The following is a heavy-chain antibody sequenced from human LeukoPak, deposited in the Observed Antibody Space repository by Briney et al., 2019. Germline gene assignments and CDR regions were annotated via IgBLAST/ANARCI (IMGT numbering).Heavy chain of an antibody. Sequence: GGSLRLSCAASGFTFSSYAMHWVRQAPGKGLEWVAVISYDGSNKYYADSVKGRFTISRDNSKNTLYLQMNSLRAEDTAVYYCARAGYSSGWYNWFDPWGQGTLVTVSS. CDR2: ISYDGSNK. D-gene: IGHD6-19*01. V-gene: IGHV3-30*04. J-gene: IGHJ5*02. CDR1: GFTFSSYA. CDR3: ARAGYSSGWYNWFDP.